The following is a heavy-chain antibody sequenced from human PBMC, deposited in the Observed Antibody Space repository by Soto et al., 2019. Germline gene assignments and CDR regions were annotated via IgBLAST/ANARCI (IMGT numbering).Heavy chain of an antibody. CDR3: ARDRRNSYYYGMDV. Sequence: SETLSLTCTVSGGSISSGDYYWSWIRQPPGKGMEWIGYIYYSGSTYYNPSLKSRVTISVDTSKNQFSLKLSSVTAADTAVYYCARDRRNSYYYGMDVWGQGTTVTVSS. V-gene: IGHV4-30-4*01. CDR1: GGSISSGDYY. CDR2: IYYSGST. J-gene: IGHJ6*02.